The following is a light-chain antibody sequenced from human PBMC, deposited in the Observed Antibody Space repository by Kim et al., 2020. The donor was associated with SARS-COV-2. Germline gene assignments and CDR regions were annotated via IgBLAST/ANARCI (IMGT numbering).Light chain of an antibody. CDR3: CSYAGSYTFEV. J-gene: IGLJ3*02. CDR2: DVS. CDR1: SSDVGGYNY. V-gene: IGLV2-11*01. Sequence: QSALTQPRSVSGSPGQSVNISCTGTSSDVGGYNYVSWYQQHPGKAPKLMIYDVSKRPSGVPDRFSGSKSGNTASLTISGLQAEDEADYYCCSYAGSYTFEVFGGGTQLTVL.